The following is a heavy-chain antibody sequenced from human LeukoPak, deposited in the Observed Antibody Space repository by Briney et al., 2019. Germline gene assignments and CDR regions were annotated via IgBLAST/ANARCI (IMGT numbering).Heavy chain of an antibody. V-gene: IGHV4-39*07. J-gene: IGHJ4*02. CDR2: IYYSGST. CDR3: ARDLGSSTPRGY. CDR1: GGSISSSSYY. D-gene: IGHD6-13*01. Sequence: PSETLSLTCTVSGGSISSSSYYWGWIRQPPGKGLEWIGSIYYSGSTNYNPSLKSRATITVDKSNNQLSLRLTSVTAADTAIYYCARDLGSSTPRGYWGQGTLVTVSS.